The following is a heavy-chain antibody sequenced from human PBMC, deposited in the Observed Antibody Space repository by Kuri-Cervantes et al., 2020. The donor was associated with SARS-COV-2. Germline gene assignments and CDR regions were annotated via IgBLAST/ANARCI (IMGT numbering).Heavy chain of an antibody. Sequence: GESLMISCAASGFTFSSYSMNWVRQAPGKGLEWVSYISSSSSTIYYADSVKGRFTISRDNAKNTLYLQMNSLRAEDTAVYYCAKEGKVPAARAFDYWGQGTLVTVSS. J-gene: IGHJ4*02. CDR3: AKEGKVPAARAFDY. D-gene: IGHD2-2*01. CDR1: GFTFSSYS. V-gene: IGHV3-48*01. CDR2: ISSSSSTI.